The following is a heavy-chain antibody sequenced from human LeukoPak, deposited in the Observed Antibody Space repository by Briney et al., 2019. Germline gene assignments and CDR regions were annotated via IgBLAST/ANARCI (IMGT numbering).Heavy chain of an antibody. J-gene: IGHJ6*02. CDR3: ERVGYSSSWYGTRPHYYYGMDV. CDR2: ISSSGSTI. D-gene: IGHD6-13*01. V-gene: IGHV3-11*01. CDR1: GFTFRDYY. Sequence: GGSLRLSCAASGFTFRDYYMSWIRQAPGKGLEGVSYISSSGSTIYYADSVKGRFTISRDHAKNSLDLQMNSLRAEDPAVYYCERVGYSSSWYGTRPHYYYGMDVWGQGTTVTVSS.